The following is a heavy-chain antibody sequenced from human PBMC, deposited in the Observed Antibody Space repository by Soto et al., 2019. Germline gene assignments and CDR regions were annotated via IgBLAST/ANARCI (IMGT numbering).Heavy chain of an antibody. CDR1: GSAITRYY. CDR2: INPGGGSA. J-gene: IGHJ6*02. CDR3: ARETSGWSINGLDV. V-gene: IGHV1-46*01. Sequence: QVDLVQSGAEVKKPGASVTISCKASGSAITRYYIHWVRQAPGRGLVWMGIINPGGGSASYAQTFQDRVTIDKDPSAGTVYMDLRSLRTEDTAVYYCARETSGWSINGLDVWGQGTTVSVSS. D-gene: IGHD6-19*01.